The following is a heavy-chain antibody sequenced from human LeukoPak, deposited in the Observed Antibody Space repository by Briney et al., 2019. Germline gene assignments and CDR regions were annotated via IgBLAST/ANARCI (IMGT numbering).Heavy chain of an antibody. Sequence: NPGGSLRLSCAASGFSFSSYSINWIRQTPGKGLEWVSSISSGSNYIYYADSVKGRFIISRDNAGNSLHLQMNSLRAEDTAVYYCARDGWPGSSYYRPFDYWGQRTLVTVSS. CDR1: GFSFSSYS. D-gene: IGHD3-10*01. CDR3: ARDGWPGSSYYRPFDY. CDR2: ISSGSNYI. V-gene: IGHV3-21*01. J-gene: IGHJ4*02.